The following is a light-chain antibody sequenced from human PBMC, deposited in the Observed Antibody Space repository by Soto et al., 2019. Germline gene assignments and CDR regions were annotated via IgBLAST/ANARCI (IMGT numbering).Light chain of an antibody. CDR2: DVN. Sequence: QSVLTQPASVSGSPGQSITISCTGTSSDVGGYNYVSWYQQRPGKAPKLMIYDVNNRPSGVSNRFSASKSGNTASLTISWLQAEDEADYYCSSYSSTTTLVFGGGTKLTVL. J-gene: IGLJ3*02. CDR3: SSYSSTTTLV. CDR1: SSDVGGYNY. V-gene: IGLV2-14*01.